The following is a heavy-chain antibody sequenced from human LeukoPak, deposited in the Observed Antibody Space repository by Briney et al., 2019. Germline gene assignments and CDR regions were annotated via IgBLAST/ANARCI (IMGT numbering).Heavy chain of an antibody. CDR2: INHSGST. J-gene: IGHJ4*02. CDR1: GGSFSGYY. CDR3: AEGSCYDSSGYSDY. V-gene: IGHV4-34*01. Sequence: PSETLSLTCAVYGGSFSGYYWSWIRQPPGKGLEWIGEINHSGSTNYNPSLKSRVTISVDTSKNQFSLKLSSVTAADTAVYYCAEGSCYDSSGYSDYWGQGTLVTVSS. D-gene: IGHD3-22*01.